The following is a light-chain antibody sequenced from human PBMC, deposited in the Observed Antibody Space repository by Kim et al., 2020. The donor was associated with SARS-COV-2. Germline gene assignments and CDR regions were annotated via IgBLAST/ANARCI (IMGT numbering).Light chain of an antibody. Sequence: GQRVTISCSGSSSNIGSNTVNWYQQLTGTAPKFLIYSNNQRPSGVPDRFSGSKSGTSASLAISGLQSEDEADYYCATWDGSLNGWVFGGGTQLTVL. J-gene: IGLJ3*02. V-gene: IGLV1-44*01. CDR1: SSNIGSNT. CDR3: ATWDGSLNGWV. CDR2: SNN.